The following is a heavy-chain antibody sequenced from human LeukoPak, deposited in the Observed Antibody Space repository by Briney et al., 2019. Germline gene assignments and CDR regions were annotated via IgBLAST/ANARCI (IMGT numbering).Heavy chain of an antibody. CDR3: KLRSPADY. CDR2: ISYDGSNK. D-gene: IGHD1-7*01. CDR1: GFTFSSYA. V-gene: IGHV3-30-3*01. J-gene: IGHJ4*02. Sequence: GGSLRLSCAASGFTFSSYAMHWVRQAPGKGLEWVAVISYDGSNKYYADSVKGRFTISRDNSKNTLYLQMNSLRAEDTAVYYCKLRSPADYWGQGTLVTVSS.